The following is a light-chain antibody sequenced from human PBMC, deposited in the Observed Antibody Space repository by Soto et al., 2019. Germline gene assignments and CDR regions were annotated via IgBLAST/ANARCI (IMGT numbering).Light chain of an antibody. CDR2: DAS. V-gene: IGKV3-11*01. Sequence: EIVLTQSPATLSLSPGERATLSCRASQSVSSYLAWYQQKPGQAPRLLIYDASNRATGIPPRFGGSGSGTDFTLTISSLEPEDFAVYYCQQRSNWPLTFGGGTKVEIK. CDR3: QQRSNWPLT. J-gene: IGKJ4*01. CDR1: QSVSSY.